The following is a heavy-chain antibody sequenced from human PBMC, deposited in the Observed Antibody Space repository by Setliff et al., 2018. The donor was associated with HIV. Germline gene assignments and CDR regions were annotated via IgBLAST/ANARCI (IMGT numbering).Heavy chain of an antibody. J-gene: IGHJ3*02. D-gene: IGHD3-3*01. CDR2: ISAYNGNT. V-gene: IGHV1-18*01. Sequence: ASVKVSCKASGYTFSSYGISWVRQAPGQGVEWMGWISAYNGNTNYAQKLQGRVTMTTDTSTSTAYMELRSLRSDDSAVYYCARGYYNFWSGYYDSRFPNPIDAFDIWGQGTMVTVSS. CDR1: GYTFSSYG. CDR3: ARGYYNFWSGYYDSRFPNPIDAFDI.